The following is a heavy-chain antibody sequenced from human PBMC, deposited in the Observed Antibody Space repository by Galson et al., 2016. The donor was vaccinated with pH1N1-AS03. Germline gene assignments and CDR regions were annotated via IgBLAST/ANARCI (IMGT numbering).Heavy chain of an antibody. V-gene: IGHV3-7*03. D-gene: IGHD5-24*01. J-gene: IGHJ4*02. CDR2: IKQDESEI. Sequence: SLRLSCAASGFIYNNYWMSWVRQAPGKGLEWVANIKQDESEIHYADSVRARFTISRDNAKSSLYLQMNSLRADDTAVYFCARFQFQFTFDHWGQGNLVTVSS. CDR1: GFIYNNYW. CDR3: ARFQFQFTFDH.